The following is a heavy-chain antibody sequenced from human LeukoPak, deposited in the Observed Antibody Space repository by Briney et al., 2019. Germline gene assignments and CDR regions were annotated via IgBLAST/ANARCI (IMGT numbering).Heavy chain of an antibody. CDR1: GGTFSSYA. V-gene: IGHV1-69*13. CDR3: ARELSYCSGGSCYFDY. D-gene: IGHD2-15*01. CDR2: IIPIFGTA. J-gene: IGHJ4*02. Sequence: SVKVSCKASGGTFSSYAISWVRQAPGQGLEWMGGIIPIFGTANYAQKFQGRVTVTADESTSTAYMELSSLRSEDTAVYYCARELSYCSGGSCYFDYWGQGTLVTVSS.